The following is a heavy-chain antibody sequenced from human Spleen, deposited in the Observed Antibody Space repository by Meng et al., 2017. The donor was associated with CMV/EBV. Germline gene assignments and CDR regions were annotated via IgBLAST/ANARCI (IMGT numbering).Heavy chain of an antibody. D-gene: IGHD1-26*01. J-gene: IGHJ4*02. Sequence: KVSVASISSGGFYWSWIRQHPGKGLAWIGFIYFSGTTYYNPSLKSRITLSLDTSKNQFSLKLTSVTAADTAVYYCARDIVGTNYFDYWGQGILVTVSS. CDR2: IYFSGTT. CDR3: ARDIVGTNYFDY. V-gene: IGHV4-31*03. CDR1: VASISSGGFY.